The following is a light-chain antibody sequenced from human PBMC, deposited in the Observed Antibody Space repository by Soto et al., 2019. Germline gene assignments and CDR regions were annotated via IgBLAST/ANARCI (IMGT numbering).Light chain of an antibody. V-gene: IGKV3-20*01. CDR1: QSVSSTY. J-gene: IGKJ1*01. Sequence: EIVLTQSPGTLSLSPGERATLYCRASQSVSSTYLAWYQQKPGQAPRLLIYGASNRATGIPDRFSGSGSGTDFTLTISRLEPEDFAVYYCQQYGGSRWTFGQGTRVDI. CDR2: GAS. CDR3: QQYGGSRWT.